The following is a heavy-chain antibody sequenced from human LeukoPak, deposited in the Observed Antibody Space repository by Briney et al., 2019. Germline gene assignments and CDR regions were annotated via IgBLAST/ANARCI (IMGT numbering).Heavy chain of an antibody. Sequence: GGSLRLACAASGFTVSSNYMSWVSQAPGKGLERVSVIYSGGSTYYADSVKARFTISRDNSKNTLYLQMNSLRAEDTAVYYCAKSDGGWGGPVNYWGQGTLVTVSS. J-gene: IGHJ4*02. CDR3: AKSDGGWGGPVNY. V-gene: IGHV3-66*01. CDR2: IYSGGST. CDR1: GFTVSSNY. D-gene: IGHD6-19*01.